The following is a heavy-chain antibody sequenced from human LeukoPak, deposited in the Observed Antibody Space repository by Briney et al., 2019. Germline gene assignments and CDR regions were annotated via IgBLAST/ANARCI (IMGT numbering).Heavy chain of an antibody. Sequence: SETLSLTCTVSGGSIGSYYWSWIRQPPGKGLEWIGYIYYSGSTNYNPSLKSRVTISVDTSKDQFSLKLSSVTAADTAVYYCARAPGETRVYCSGGSCYSEAKYYFDYWGQGSLVTVSS. J-gene: IGHJ4*02. CDR1: GGSIGSYY. D-gene: IGHD2-15*01. CDR2: IYYSGST. CDR3: ARAPGETRVYCSGGSCYSEAKYYFDY. V-gene: IGHV4-59*01.